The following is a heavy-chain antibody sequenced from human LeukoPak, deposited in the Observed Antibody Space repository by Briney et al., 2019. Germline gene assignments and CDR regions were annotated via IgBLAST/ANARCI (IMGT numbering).Heavy chain of an antibody. CDR3: AKVYSRSVSGPPSR. V-gene: IGHV3-23*01. CDR2: ISDDGGST. D-gene: IGHD2-21*01. Sequence: SGGSLRLSCAASGFTFSRSAMSWVRQAPGKGLEWVSDISDDGGSTSYPDSVKGRFTISRDNSKNSLFLQMNSLRAEDTAVYYCAKVYSRSVSGPPSRWGQGTLVTVSS. J-gene: IGHJ4*02. CDR1: GFTFSRSA.